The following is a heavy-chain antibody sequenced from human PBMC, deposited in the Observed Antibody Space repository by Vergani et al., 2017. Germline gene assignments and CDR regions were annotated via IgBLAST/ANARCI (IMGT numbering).Heavy chain of an antibody. CDR2: ISSSSSYI. D-gene: IGHD6-19*01. CDR3: ARDSAGDGSGWYLDY. V-gene: IGHV3-21*01. Sequence: EVQLVESGGGLVKPGGSLRLSCAASGFTFSSYSMNWVRQAPGKGLEWVSSISSSSSYIYYADSVKGRFTISRDNAKNSLYLQMNSLRAEDTAVYYCARDSAGDGSGWYLDYWGQGTLVTVSS. J-gene: IGHJ4*02. CDR1: GFTFSSYS.